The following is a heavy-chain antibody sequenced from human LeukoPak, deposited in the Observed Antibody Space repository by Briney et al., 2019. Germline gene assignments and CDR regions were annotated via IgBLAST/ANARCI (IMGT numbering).Heavy chain of an antibody. J-gene: IGHJ4*02. V-gene: IGHV3-53*01. CDR2: ISGSDST. D-gene: IGHD3-10*01. Sequence: GGSLRLSCAASGFTVSSNYMSWVRQAPGKGLEWVSAISGSDSTYYADSVKGRFTISRDNSKNTLYLQMNSLRAEDTAVYYCAKDSPYAYYGSGSYWDYWGQGTLVTVSS. CDR3: AKDSPYAYYGSGSYWDY. CDR1: GFTVSSNY.